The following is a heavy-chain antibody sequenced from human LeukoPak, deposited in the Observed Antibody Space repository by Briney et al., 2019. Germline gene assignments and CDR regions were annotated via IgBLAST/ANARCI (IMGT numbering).Heavy chain of an antibody. CDR3: ANHYDSSGYYYRY. V-gene: IGHV3-23*01. D-gene: IGHD3-22*01. Sequence: GGSLRLSCAASGFTFSSYAMSWVRQAPGKGLEWVSAISGSDGSTYYADSVKGRFTISRDNSKNTLYLQMNSLRAEDTAVYYCANHYDSSGYYYRYWGQGTLVTVSS. J-gene: IGHJ4*02. CDR2: ISGSDGST. CDR1: GFTFSSYA.